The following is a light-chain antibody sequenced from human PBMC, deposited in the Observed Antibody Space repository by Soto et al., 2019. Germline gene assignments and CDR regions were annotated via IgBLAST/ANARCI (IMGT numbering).Light chain of an antibody. J-gene: IGKJ1*01. Sequence: EIVMTQSPATLSVSPGERATLSCRASQSVSSNLAWYQQKPGQAPRLLIYGASTRATGIPARFSGSWSGIEFTLTISSLQSEDFAVYYCQQYNNWPPWTFGQGTKVEIK. CDR1: QSVSSN. CDR2: GAS. CDR3: QQYNNWPPWT. V-gene: IGKV3-15*01.